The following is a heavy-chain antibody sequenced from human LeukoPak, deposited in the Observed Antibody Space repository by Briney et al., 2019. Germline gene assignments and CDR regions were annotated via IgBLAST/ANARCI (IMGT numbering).Heavy chain of an antibody. V-gene: IGHV3-23*01. CDR3: AKDTAAASPAYYYYYGMDV. CDR2: ISDSGGST. CDR1: GFTFSSYA. Sequence: GGSLRLSCAASGFTFSSYAMSWAAQAQGKGWEGALAISDSGGSTYYADSVKGRFTISRDNSKNTLYLQMNSLRAEDTAVYYCAKDTAAASPAYYYYYGMDVWGQGTTVTVSS. J-gene: IGHJ6*02. D-gene: IGHD6-13*01.